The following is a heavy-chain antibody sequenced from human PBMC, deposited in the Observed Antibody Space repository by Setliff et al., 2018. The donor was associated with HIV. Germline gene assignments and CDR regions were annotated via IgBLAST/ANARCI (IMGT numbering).Heavy chain of an antibody. D-gene: IGHD6-19*01. Sequence: GGSLRLSCAAPGFTVSSTYMSWVRQSPVRGLEWVSVVYSAGNTYYAYSVKGRFTVSRDESENTMYLQMRSLRAEDTAVYYCATDQQWLAQGWGGPHYWGQGTLVTVSS. CDR1: GFTVSSTY. J-gene: IGHJ4*02. CDR2: VYSAGNT. CDR3: ATDQQWLAQGWGGPHY. V-gene: IGHV3-53*01.